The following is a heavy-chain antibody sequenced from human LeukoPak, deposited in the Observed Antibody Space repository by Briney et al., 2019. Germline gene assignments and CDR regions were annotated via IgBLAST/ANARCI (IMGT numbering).Heavy chain of an antibody. V-gene: IGHV3-74*01. CDR1: GFTFSSYW. D-gene: IGHD5-24*01. Sequence: GGSLRLSCAASGFTFSSYWMHWVRQAPGKGLVWVSRINEGGSVTDYADSVKGRFTISRDNAKNTLYLEMNSLRAEVTAVYYCSRDLRGRDDYWGQGTLVSVSS. CDR3: SRDLRGRDDY. J-gene: IGHJ4*02. CDR2: INEGGSVT.